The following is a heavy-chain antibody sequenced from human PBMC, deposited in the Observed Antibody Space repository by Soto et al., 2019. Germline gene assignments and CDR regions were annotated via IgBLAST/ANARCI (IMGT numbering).Heavy chain of an antibody. Sequence: QVQLVQSGAEVKKPGSSVKVSCKASGGTFSSYTISWLRQAPGQGLEWIGRIIPILGLANYAQKFHGRVTITADKSTGTAYMELTSLRSEDSAVYYCANPPRYWGQGTLVTVSS. CDR3: ANPPRY. CDR2: IIPILGLA. V-gene: IGHV1-69*02. CDR1: GGTFSSYT. J-gene: IGHJ4*02.